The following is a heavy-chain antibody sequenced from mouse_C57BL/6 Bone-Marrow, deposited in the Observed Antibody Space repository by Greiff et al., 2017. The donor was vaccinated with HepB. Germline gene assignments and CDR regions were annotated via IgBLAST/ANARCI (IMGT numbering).Heavy chain of an antibody. J-gene: IGHJ4*01. D-gene: IGHD2-3*01. CDR2: IDPETGGT. CDR1: GYTFTDYE. Sequence: QVQLQQSGAELVRPGASVTLSCKASGYTFTDYEMHWVKQTPVHGLEWIGAIDPETGGTAYNQKFKGKAILTADKSSSTAYMELRSLTSEDSAVYYCTRLYDGYSYYAMDYWGQGTSVTVSS. V-gene: IGHV1-15*01. CDR3: TRLYDGYSYYAMDY.